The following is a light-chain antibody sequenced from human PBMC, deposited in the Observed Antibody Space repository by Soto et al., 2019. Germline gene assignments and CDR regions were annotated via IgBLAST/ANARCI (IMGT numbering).Light chain of an antibody. V-gene: IGLV1-44*01. CDR3: AAWDDSLNVRYV. Sequence: LTQPPSASGTPGQRVTISCSGSSFNIGSNSVNWYQELPGTAPKLLIYSNNQRPSGVPDRFSGSKSGTSASLAISGLQSEDEADYYCAAWDDSLNVRYVFGTGTKVTVL. CDR2: SNN. J-gene: IGLJ1*01. CDR1: SFNIGSNS.